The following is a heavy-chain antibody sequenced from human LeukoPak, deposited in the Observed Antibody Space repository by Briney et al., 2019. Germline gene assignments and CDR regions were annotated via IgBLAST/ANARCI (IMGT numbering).Heavy chain of an antibody. J-gene: IGHJ4*02. D-gene: IGHD3-3*01. CDR3: AAALRFLEWLDVKDY. V-gene: IGHV1-24*01. CDR2: FDPEDGET. CDR1: GHTLTELS. Sequence: ALVKVSCKVSGHTLTELSMHWVRQAPGKGLEWMGGFDPEDGETIYAQKFQGRVTMTEDTSTDTAYMELSSLRSEDTAVYYCAAALRFLEWLDVKDYWGQGTLVTVSS.